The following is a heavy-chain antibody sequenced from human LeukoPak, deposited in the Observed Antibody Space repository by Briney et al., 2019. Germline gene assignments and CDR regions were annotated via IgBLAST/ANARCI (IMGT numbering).Heavy chain of an antibody. CDR1: GGSISSGGYY. CDR2: IYYSGST. J-gene: IGHJ5*02. CDR3: ARGQYSGYDGEAGNWFDP. D-gene: IGHD5-12*01. Sequence: SQTLSLTCTVSGGSISSGGYYRSWIRQHPGKGLEWIGYIYYSGSTYYNPSLKSRVTISVDTSKNQFSLKLSSVTAADTAVYYCARGQYSGYDGEAGNWFDPWGQGTLVTVSS. V-gene: IGHV4-31*03.